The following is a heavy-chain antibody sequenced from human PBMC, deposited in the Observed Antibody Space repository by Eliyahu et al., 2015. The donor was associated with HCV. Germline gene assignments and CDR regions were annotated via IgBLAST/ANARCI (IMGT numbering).Heavy chain of an antibody. CDR3: AKERDYYGSGSES. CDR1: GFTFSSYA. J-gene: IGHJ4*02. Sequence: EVQLLESGGGLVQPGGSLRLSCAASGFTFSSYAMSWVXQXPGXGLXWXSXISGSGGSTYYXXXVKGRFTISRDNSKNTLYLQMNSLRAEDTAVYYCAKERDYYGSGSESWGQGTLVTVSS. V-gene: IGHV3-23*01. CDR2: ISGSGGST. D-gene: IGHD3-10*01.